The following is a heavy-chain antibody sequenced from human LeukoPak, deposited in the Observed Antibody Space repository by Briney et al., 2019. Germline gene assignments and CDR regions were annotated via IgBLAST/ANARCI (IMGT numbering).Heavy chain of an antibody. CDR1: GYTFTGYY. V-gene: IGHV1-2*02. J-gene: IGHJ4*02. CDR2: INPNSGGT. Sequence: ASVKVSCKASGYTFTGYYMHWVRQAHGQGLEWMGWINPNSGGTKYAQKFQGRVTMTRDTSISTAYMELSRLRSDDTAVYYCARGDSSGSVFDYWGQGTLVTVSP. D-gene: IGHD3-22*01. CDR3: ARGDSSGSVFDY.